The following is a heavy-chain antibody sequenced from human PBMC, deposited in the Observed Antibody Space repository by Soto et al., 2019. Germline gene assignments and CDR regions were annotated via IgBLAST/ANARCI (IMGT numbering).Heavy chain of an antibody. CDR2: IYYSGTT. J-gene: IGHJ4*02. D-gene: IGHD3-9*01. Sequence: SETLSLTCTVSGGSISSSSYYWGWIRQPPGKGLVWIGSIYYSGTTYYNPSLKSRVPISVDTSKNQFSLKLSSVTAADTAVYYCARHRGYYDILTGYYTELNFDYWGQVTLVTVSS. CDR1: GGSISSSSYY. CDR3: ARHRGYYDILTGYYTELNFDY. V-gene: IGHV4-39*01.